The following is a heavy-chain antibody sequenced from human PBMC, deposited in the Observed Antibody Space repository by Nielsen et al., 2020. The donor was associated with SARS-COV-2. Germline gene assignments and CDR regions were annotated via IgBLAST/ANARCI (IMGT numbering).Heavy chain of an antibody. Sequence: SETLSLTCTVSGYSISSGYYWGWIRQPPGKGLEWIGSIYHRGSTYYNPSLKSRVTMSVDTSKNQFSLRLSSVTAADTAVYYCASRFFLDYWGQGTLVTVSS. J-gene: IGHJ4*02. CDR2: IYHRGST. CDR1: GYSISSGYY. CDR3: ASRFFLDY. V-gene: IGHV4-38-2*02. D-gene: IGHD3-3*01.